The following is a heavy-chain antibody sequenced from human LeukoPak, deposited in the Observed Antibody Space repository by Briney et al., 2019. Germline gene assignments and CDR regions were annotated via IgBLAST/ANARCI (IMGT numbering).Heavy chain of an antibody. D-gene: IGHD2-15*01. J-gene: IGHJ3*02. CDR3: ARVQCSGGRCNDAFDI. CDR2: ISSSIYM. Sequence: GGSLRLSCAASGFTFRSFSMNWVRQPPGKGLEWVSSISSSIYMNYADSLKGRFTISRDNAKNLLYLQMSTLRAEDTAVYYCARVQCSGGRCNDAFDIWGQGTMVTVSS. V-gene: IGHV3-21*01. CDR1: GFTFRSFS.